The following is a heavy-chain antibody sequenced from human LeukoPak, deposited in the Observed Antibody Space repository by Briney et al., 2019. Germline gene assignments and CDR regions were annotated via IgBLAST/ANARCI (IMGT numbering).Heavy chain of an antibody. CDR2: IRYDGSNK. CDR3: AKENVDTAISYFDY. J-gene: IGHJ4*02. V-gene: IGHV3-30*02. CDR1: GFTFSSYG. Sequence: GGSLRLSCAASGFTFSSYGMHWVRQAPGKGLEWVAFIRYDGSNKYYADSVKGRFTISRDNSKNTLYLQMNSLRAEDTAVYYCAKENVDTAISYFDYWGQGTLVTVSS. D-gene: IGHD5-18*01.